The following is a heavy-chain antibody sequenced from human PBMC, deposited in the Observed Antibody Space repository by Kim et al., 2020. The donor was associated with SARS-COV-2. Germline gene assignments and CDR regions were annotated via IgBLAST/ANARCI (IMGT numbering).Heavy chain of an antibody. J-gene: IGHJ4*02. CDR3: ARALRTPGSSWFGLIDY. CDR1: GGSISSSNW. V-gene: IGHV4-4*02. CDR2: IYHSGST. D-gene: IGHD6-13*01. Sequence: SETLSLTCAVSGGSISSSNWWSWVRQPPGKGLEWIGEIYHSGSTNYNPSLKSRVTISVDKSKNQFSLKLSSVTAADTAVYYCARALRTPGSSWFGLIDYWGQGTLVTVSS.